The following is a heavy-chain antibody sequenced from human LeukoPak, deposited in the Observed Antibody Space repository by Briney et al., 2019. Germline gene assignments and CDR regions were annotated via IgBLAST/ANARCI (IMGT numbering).Heavy chain of an antibody. CDR1: APTLSGYG. J-gene: IGHJ4*02. Sequence: GGSLRLFCAPSAPTLSGYGMSWVRHAPGKWFGFVSTITGSGGDTYYAASVKGRFTVSRDNSKNMLYLQMDSLRVEDTAVYYCAKRPAITASDHFDYWGQGILVTVSS. V-gene: IGHV3-23*01. D-gene: IGHD6-13*01. CDR2: ITGSGGDT. CDR3: AKRPAITASDHFDY.